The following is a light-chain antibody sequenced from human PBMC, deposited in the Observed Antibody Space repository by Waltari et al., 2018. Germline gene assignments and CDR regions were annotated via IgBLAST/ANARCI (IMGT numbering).Light chain of an antibody. CDR3: QQSHGAPRT. V-gene: IGKV1-39*01. Sequence: DIQLTQTPSSLSASVGDSVTITCRASQMIFDYLNWYQQKPGKAPKLLVYGASTLQSGVPSRFTASRSGTHFTLTITSLQPEDFATYYCQQSHGAPRTFGGGTKVEIK. CDR2: GAS. J-gene: IGKJ4*01. CDR1: QMIFDY.